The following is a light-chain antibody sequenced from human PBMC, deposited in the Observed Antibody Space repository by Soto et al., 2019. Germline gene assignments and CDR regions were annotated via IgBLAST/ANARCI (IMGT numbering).Light chain of an antibody. CDR1: QSVSSN. Sequence: EIVMTQSPATLSVSPGERATLSCRASQSVSSNLAWYQQKPGQAPRLLIYGASTRATGIPARFSGSGSGTEFTLTISSLQPDDFASYYCQQTRSGITFGQGTRLEI. V-gene: IGKV3-15*01. CDR2: GAS. CDR3: QQTRSGIT. J-gene: IGKJ5*01.